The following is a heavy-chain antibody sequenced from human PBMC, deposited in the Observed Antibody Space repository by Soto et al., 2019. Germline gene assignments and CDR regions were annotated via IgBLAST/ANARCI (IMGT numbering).Heavy chain of an antibody. D-gene: IGHD2-2*01. Sequence: GGSLRLSCAASGFTFSSYSMNWVRQAPGKGLEWVSYISSSSSTIYYADSVKGRFTISRDNAKNSLYLQMNSLRAEDTAVYYCARDRCSSTSCYRMDVWGKGTTVTVSS. CDR1: GFTFSSYS. J-gene: IGHJ6*03. V-gene: IGHV3-48*01. CDR3: ARDRCSSTSCYRMDV. CDR2: ISSSSSTI.